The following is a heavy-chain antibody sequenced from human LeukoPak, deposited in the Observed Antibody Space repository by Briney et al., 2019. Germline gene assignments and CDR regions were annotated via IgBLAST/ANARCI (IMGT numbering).Heavy chain of an antibody. Sequence: GGSLRLSCAASGFTFSNAWMNWVRQAPGKGLEWVGRTKSKTDGGTTDYAAPVKGRFTISRDDSKNTLYLQMNSLKTEDTAVYYCTTGPSPFYRYWGQGTLVTVSS. CDR1: GFTFSNAW. CDR3: TTGPSPFYRY. J-gene: IGHJ4*02. V-gene: IGHV3-15*07. CDR2: TKSKTDGGTT.